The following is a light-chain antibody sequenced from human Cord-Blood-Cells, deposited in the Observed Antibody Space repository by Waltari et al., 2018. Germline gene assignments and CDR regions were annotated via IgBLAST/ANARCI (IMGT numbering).Light chain of an antibody. V-gene: IGLV1-44*01. CDR2: SNN. CDR3: AAWDDSLNGWV. CDR1: SSNIGSNT. Sequence: GQRVTISCSGSSSNIGSNTVNWYQQLPGTAPKLLIYSNNQRPSGVPDRFAGSKSGTSASLAISGLQSEDAADYYCAAWDDSLNGWVFGGGTKLTVL. J-gene: IGLJ3*02.